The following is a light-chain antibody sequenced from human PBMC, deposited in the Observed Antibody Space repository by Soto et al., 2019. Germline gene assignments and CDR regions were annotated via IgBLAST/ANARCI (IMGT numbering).Light chain of an antibody. V-gene: IGKV1-27*01. Sequence: DIQMTQSPSSLSASVGDRVTITCRASQDISNYLAWYQQKPGKVPKLLISAASTLQSAVPSRFSGSGSGADFTLSISSLQPEDVATYYCQEYDSAPLTFGGGTKVEIK. CDR2: AAS. CDR1: QDISNY. CDR3: QEYDSAPLT. J-gene: IGKJ4*01.